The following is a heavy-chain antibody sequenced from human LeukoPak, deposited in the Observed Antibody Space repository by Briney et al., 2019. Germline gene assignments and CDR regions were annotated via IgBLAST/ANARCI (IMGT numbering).Heavy chain of an antibody. V-gene: IGHV4-39*01. D-gene: IGHD4-23*01. Sequence: PSETLSLTCTVSGGSISSSSYYWGWIRQPPGKGLEWIGSIYYSGGTYYNPSLKSRVTISVDTSKNQFSLKLSSVTAADTAVYYCARDYGGNSGFSFYYFDYWGQGTLVTVSS. CDR2: IYYSGGT. CDR1: GGSISSSSYY. J-gene: IGHJ4*02. CDR3: ARDYGGNSGFSFYYFDY.